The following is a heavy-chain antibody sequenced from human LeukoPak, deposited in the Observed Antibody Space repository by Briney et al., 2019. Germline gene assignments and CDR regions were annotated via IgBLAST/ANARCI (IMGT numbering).Heavy chain of an antibody. D-gene: IGHD3-10*01. V-gene: IGHV4-39*01. CDR2: IYYSGST. Sequence: KPSETLSLTCTVSGGSISSSSYYWGWIRQPPGKGWEWIGSIYYSGSTYYNPSLKSRVTISVDTSKNQFSLKLSSVTAADTAVYYCARLSVARGVDYWGQGTLVTVSS. CDR1: GGSISSSSYY. CDR3: ARLSVARGVDY. J-gene: IGHJ4*02.